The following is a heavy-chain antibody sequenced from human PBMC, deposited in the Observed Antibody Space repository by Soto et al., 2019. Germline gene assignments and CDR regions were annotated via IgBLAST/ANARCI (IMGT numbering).Heavy chain of an antibody. V-gene: IGHV3-15*01. Sequence: EVQLVESGGGWATPGGSLRLSRAASGFIFKNDWMNWVRQAPGKGLEWVARIKTKIDGGTTDYAAPVQGRFFISRDDSQNTLFLQMNSLQTEDTAMYYCMTHANISGRGHWGQGTLVTVAA. CDR1: GFIFKNDW. J-gene: IGHJ4*02. D-gene: IGHD2-15*01. CDR3: MTHANISGRGH. CDR2: IKTKIDGGTT.